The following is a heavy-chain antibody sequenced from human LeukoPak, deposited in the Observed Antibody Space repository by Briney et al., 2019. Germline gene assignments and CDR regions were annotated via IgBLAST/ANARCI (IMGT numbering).Heavy chain of an antibody. CDR3: ARGYSGSYGLFDY. V-gene: IGHV4-59*01. J-gene: IGHJ4*02. Sequence: SETLSLTCTVSGGSISSFYWSWIRQPPGKGLEWIGYIYYSGNTNHNPSLKNRVTISVDTSKNQFSLKLSSVTAADTAVYYCARGYSGSYGLFDYWGQGPLATVSS. CDR2: IYYSGNT. D-gene: IGHD1-26*01. CDR1: GGSISSFY.